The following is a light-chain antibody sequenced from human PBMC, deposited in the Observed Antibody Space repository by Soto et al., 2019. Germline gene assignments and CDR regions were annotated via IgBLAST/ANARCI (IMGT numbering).Light chain of an antibody. CDR2: RAS. J-gene: IGKJ1*01. CDR3: QQYHTYALT. V-gene: IGKV1-5*03. CDR1: QSIGDS. Sequence: DVHMTQSPSTVSASVGDTVTITCRARQSIGDSLAWYQQKPGKGPKVLIHRASTLQSGVPSSFSGSGAVTEFTLTISGLQPDDLVTYYCQQYHTYALTFGHGTKVEI.